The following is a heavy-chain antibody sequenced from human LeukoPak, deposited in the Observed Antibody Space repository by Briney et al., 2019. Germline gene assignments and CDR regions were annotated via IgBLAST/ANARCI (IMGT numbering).Heavy chain of an antibody. CDR1: GYTFTGYY. CDR3: ARVSRGSIAVAGTVFSSRWFDP. CDR2: INPNSGGT. V-gene: IGHV1-2*02. J-gene: IGHJ5*02. D-gene: IGHD6-19*01. Sequence: ASVKVSCKASGYTFTGYYMHWVRQAPGQGLEWMGCINPNSGGTNYAQKFQGRVTMTRDTSISTAYMELSRLRSDDTAVYYCARVSRGSIAVAGTVFSSRWFDPWGQGTLVTVSS.